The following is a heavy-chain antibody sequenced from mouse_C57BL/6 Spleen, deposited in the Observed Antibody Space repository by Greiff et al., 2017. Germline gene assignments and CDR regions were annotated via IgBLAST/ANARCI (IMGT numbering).Heavy chain of an antibody. CDR1: GYAFSSYW. CDR2: IYPGDGDT. CDR3: ARDGSSYPFDY. D-gene: IGHD1-1*01. Sequence: VQLQQSGAELVKPGASVKISCKASGYAFSSYWMNWVKQRPGKGLEWIGQIYPGDGDTNYNGKFKGKATLTADKSASTAYMQLRSLTSEDSAVYFCARDGSSYPFDYWGQGTTLTVSS. J-gene: IGHJ2*01. V-gene: IGHV1-80*01.